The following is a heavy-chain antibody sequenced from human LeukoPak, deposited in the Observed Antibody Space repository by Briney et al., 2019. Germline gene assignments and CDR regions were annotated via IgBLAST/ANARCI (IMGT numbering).Heavy chain of an antibody. D-gene: IGHD3-22*01. CDR2: ISGSGGST. V-gene: IGHV3-23*01. CDR1: GFTFSSYA. CDR3: AKDSTSYYDSSGYPNY. Sequence: GGSLRLSCAASGFTFSSYAMSWVRQAPGKGLEWVSAISGSGGSTYYADSVKGRFTISRDNSKNTLYLQMNSLRAEDTAVYYCAKDSTSYYDSSGYPNYWGQGTLVTVSS. J-gene: IGHJ4*02.